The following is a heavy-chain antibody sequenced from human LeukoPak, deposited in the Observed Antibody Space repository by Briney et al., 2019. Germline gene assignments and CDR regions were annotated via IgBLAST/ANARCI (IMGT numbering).Heavy chain of an antibody. CDR3: AKSPNLEDYGDYVYFDY. V-gene: IGHV3-23*01. J-gene: IGHJ4*02. Sequence: GGSLRLSCAASGFTFSSYAMSWVRQAAGKGLEWVSAISGSGGSTYYADSVKGRFTISRDNSKNTLYLQMNSLRAEDTAVYYCAKSPNLEDYGDYVYFDYWGQGTLVTVSS. CDR1: GFTFSSYA. CDR2: ISGSGGST. D-gene: IGHD4-17*01.